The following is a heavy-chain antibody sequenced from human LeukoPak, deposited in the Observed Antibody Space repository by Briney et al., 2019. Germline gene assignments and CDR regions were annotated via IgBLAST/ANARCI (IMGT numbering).Heavy chain of an antibody. CDR1: GFTFSTYW. CDR2: IKQDGSEK. Sequence: PGGSLRLSCAASGFTFSTYWMNWVRQAPGKGLEWVANIKQDGSEKYYVDSVKGRFTISRDNSKNTLYLQMNSLRAEDTAVYYCAKACGIVVAQAFDIWGQGTMVTVSS. CDR3: AKACGIVVAQAFDI. D-gene: IGHD2-2*01. V-gene: IGHV3-7*03. J-gene: IGHJ3*02.